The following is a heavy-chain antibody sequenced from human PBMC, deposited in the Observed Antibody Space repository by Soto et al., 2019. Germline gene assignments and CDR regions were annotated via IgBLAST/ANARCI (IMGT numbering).Heavy chain of an antibody. J-gene: IGHJ1*01. D-gene: IGHD2-2*01. V-gene: IGHV4-30-4*01. Sequence: QVQLQESGPGLVKPSQTLSLTCTVSGGSISSGDYYWSWIRQPPGKGLEWIGYIYYSGSTYYNPSRKRRVTNSVDTSKNQFSLKLSSVTAADTAVYYCARSSGSTFFQHWGQGTLVTVSS. CDR3: ARSSGSTFFQH. CDR1: GGSISSGDYY. CDR2: IYYSGST.